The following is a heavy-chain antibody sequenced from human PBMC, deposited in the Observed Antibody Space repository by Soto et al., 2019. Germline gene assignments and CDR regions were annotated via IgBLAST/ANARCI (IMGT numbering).Heavy chain of an antibody. CDR2: ISGSGGST. V-gene: IGHV3-23*01. CDR1: GFTFRSYG. CDR3: ARKGPPRDAFDI. J-gene: IGHJ3*02. Sequence: EVQLLESGGGLVQPGGSLRLSCAASGFTFRSYGMRWVRQAPGKGLEWVSTISGSGGSTYYADSVKGRFTISRDNSKNTLYLQMNSLRAEDTAVYYCARKGPPRDAFDIWGQGTMVTVSS.